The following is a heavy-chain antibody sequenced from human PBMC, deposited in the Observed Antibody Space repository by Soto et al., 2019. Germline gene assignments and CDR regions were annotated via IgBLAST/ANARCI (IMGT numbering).Heavy chain of an antibody. CDR3: ARARVRGVSPDYDF. D-gene: IGHD2-8*01. J-gene: IGHJ4*02. Sequence: SETLSITCTVSGGSITSAWWSWIRQSPGKGLEWIAFIHHTGITNYNPSLRSRVTISVDTSKNQCSLMLNSVTAADTAVYYCARARVRGVSPDYDFWGQGTQVTVSS. CDR1: GGSITSAW. V-gene: IGHV4-59*01. CDR2: IHHTGIT.